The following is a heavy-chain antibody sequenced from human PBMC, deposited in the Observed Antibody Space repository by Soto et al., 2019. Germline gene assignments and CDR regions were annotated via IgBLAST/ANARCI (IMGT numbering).Heavy chain of an antibody. J-gene: IGHJ6*02. D-gene: IGHD3-10*01. CDR2: VHHSWGS. V-gene: IGHV4-59*08. CDR1: GGSISSYY. CDR3: ARQGFGPLHGLVDV. Sequence: QVQLQESGPGLVKPSETMSLSCTVSGGSISSYYWSWFRQSPGKRMEWIGYVHHSWGSSYNPSLQSRVTISQHTSKSQFSLKVTSVTATDTAVYYCARQGFGPLHGLVDVWGQGTTVTVSS.